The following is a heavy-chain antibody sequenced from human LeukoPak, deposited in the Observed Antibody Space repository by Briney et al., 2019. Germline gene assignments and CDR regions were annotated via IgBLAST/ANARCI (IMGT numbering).Heavy chain of an antibody. J-gene: IGHJ4*02. CDR3: ARNVDTAMVDY. V-gene: IGHV4-59*01. CDR1: GGSISSYY. CDR2: IYDSGST. Sequence: SETLSLTCTVSGGSISSYYWSWIRQPPGKGLEWIGYIYDSGSTNYNPSLHSRVTISVDASKNQFSLKLSSVTAADTAVYYCARNVDTAMVDYWGQGTLVTVSS. D-gene: IGHD5-18*01.